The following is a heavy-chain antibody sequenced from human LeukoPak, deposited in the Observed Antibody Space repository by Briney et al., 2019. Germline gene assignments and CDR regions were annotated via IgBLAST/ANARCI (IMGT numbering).Heavy chain of an antibody. D-gene: IGHD2-21*01. Sequence: SETLSLTCTVSGGSISSSSYYWGWIRQPPGKGLEWIGSIYYSGSTYYNPSLKSRVTISVDTSKNQFSLKLSSVTAADTAVYYCARDPYLVDVPFDYWGQGTLVTVSS. V-gene: IGHV4-39*07. CDR3: ARDPYLVDVPFDY. J-gene: IGHJ4*02. CDR2: IYYSGST. CDR1: GGSISSSSYY.